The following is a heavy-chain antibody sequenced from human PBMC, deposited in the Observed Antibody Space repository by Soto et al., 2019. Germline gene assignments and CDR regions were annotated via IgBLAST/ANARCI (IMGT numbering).Heavy chain of an antibody. D-gene: IGHD2-2*01. CDR2: ISGSGGST. CDR1: GFTFSSYA. Sequence: EVQLLESGGGLVQPGGSLRLSCAASGFTFSSYAMSWVRQAPGKGLEWVSAISGSGGSTYYADSVKGRFTISRDNSKNTLYLQINSLRAEDTAVYYCAKDLRYQLLHSDYWGQGTLVTVSS. J-gene: IGHJ4*02. V-gene: IGHV3-23*01. CDR3: AKDLRYQLLHSDY.